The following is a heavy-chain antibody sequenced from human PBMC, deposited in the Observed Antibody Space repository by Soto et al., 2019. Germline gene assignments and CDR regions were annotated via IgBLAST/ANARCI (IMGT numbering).Heavy chain of an antibody. CDR1: GYSFTNYG. V-gene: IGHV1-18*01. J-gene: IGHJ3*02. D-gene: IGHD2-2*01. Sequence: QVQLVQSGAEVKKPGASVKVSCRASGYSFTNYGISWVRQAPGQGLEWMGWISVYNGNTNFAQKLQGRVTITTDTSTSTAYMELRSLRSDDTAVYYCAGDVSRDDAFDIWGQGTMVTVSS. CDR2: ISVYNGNT. CDR3: AGDVSRDDAFDI.